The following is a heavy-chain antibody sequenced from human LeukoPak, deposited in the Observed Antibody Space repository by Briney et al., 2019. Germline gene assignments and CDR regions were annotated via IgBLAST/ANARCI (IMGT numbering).Heavy chain of an antibody. Sequence: ETLSLTCTVSGGSISSYYWSWIRQPPGKGLEWIGYIYYSGSTNYNPSLKSRVTISVDTSKNQFSLKLSSVTAADTAVYYCARARIAARRYYFDYWGQGTLVTVSS. J-gene: IGHJ4*02. CDR2: IYYSGST. V-gene: IGHV4-59*08. CDR3: ARARIAARRYYFDY. D-gene: IGHD6-6*01. CDR1: GGSISSYY.